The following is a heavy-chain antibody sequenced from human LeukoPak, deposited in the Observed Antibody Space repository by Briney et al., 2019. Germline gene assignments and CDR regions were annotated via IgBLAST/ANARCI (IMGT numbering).Heavy chain of an antibody. J-gene: IGHJ4*02. Sequence: GGSLRLSCAASGFTFSSYAMSWVRQAPGKGLDWVSAISGSGGNTYYADSVKGRFTISRDNSKNTLYLQMSSLRAEDTAVYYCAKDQYGGNPQYYFDYWGQGTLVTVSS. D-gene: IGHD4-23*01. CDR2: ISGSGGNT. CDR1: GFTFSSYA. V-gene: IGHV3-23*01. CDR3: AKDQYGGNPQYYFDY.